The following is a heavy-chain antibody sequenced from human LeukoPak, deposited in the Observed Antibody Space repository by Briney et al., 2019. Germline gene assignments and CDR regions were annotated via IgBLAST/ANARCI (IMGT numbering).Heavy chain of an antibody. CDR1: GGTFSSYA. Sequence: SVKVSCKASGGTFSSYAISWVRQAPGQGLEWMGGIIPIFGTANYAQKFQGRVTITADESTSTAYMELSSLRSEDTAVYYCVLNIVVVPAAIGAFDIWGQGTMVTVSS. CDR2: IIPIFGTA. D-gene: IGHD2-2*01. CDR3: VLNIVVVPAAIGAFDI. J-gene: IGHJ3*02. V-gene: IGHV1-69*01.